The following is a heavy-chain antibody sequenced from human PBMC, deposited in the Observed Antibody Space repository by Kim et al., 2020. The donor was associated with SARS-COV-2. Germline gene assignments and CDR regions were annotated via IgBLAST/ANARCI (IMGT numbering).Heavy chain of an antibody. Sequence: GGSLRLSCAASGFTVSSNYMSWVRQAPGKGLEWVSVIYSGGSTYYADSVKGRFTISRHNSKNTLYLQMNSLRAEDTAVYYCARESYDSSGYYVDYWGQGTLVTVSS. V-gene: IGHV3-53*04. CDR3: ARESYDSSGYYVDY. CDR1: GFTVSSNY. D-gene: IGHD3-22*01. J-gene: IGHJ4*02. CDR2: IYSGGST.